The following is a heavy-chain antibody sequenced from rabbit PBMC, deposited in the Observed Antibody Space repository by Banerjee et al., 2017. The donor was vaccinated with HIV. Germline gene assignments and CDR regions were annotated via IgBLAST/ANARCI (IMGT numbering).Heavy chain of an antibody. J-gene: IGHJ4*01. D-gene: IGHD4-1*01. V-gene: IGHV1S47*01. CDR2: IDPVFGST. CDR1: GFDFSSYG. CDR3: VRDREIVVAGVGNL. Sequence: QEQLVESGGGLVQPGGSLKLSCKASGFDFSSYGVSWVRQAPGKGLEWIGYIDPVFGSTYYASWVNGRFTISSHNAQNTLYLQLNSLTAADTATYFCVRDREIVVAGVGNLWGPGTLVTVS.